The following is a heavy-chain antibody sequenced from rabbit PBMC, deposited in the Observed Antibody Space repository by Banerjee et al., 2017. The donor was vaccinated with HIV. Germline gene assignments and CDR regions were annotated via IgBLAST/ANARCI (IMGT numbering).Heavy chain of an antibody. D-gene: IGHD8-1*01. CDR2: IYGDSSGTT. V-gene: IGHV1S40*01. CDR3: ARDLGGSSDL. CDR1: GSDISSFS. Sequence: QSLEESGGDLVKPGASLTLTCTASGSDISSFSMGWVRQAPGKGLEWIACIYGDSSGTTYYASWAKGRFTISKTSSTTVTLQMTSLTAADTATYFCARDLGGSSDLWGPGTLVTVS. J-gene: IGHJ4*01.